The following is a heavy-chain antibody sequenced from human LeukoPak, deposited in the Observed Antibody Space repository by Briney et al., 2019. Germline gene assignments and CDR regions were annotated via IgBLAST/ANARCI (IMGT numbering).Heavy chain of an antibody. CDR1: GFTFSSYE. D-gene: IGHD6-19*01. CDR2: ISSSGSTI. V-gene: IGHV3-48*03. J-gene: IGHJ4*02. Sequence: GGSLRLSCAASGFTFSSYEMNWVRQAPGKGLEWVSYISSSGSTIYYADSVKGRFTISRDNAKNSLYLQMNSLRAEDTAVYYCARENHSSGWYSPFDYWGQGTLVTVSP. CDR3: ARENHSSGWYSPFDY.